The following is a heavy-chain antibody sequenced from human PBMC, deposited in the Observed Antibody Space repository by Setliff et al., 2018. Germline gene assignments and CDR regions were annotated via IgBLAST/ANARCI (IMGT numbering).Heavy chain of an antibody. Sequence: VASVKVSCKASGYTFTRYAMNWVRQAPGQGLEWMGWINTNTGNPTYAQGFTGRFVFSLDTSVSTAYLQISGLKAEDTAVYYCARDSSGWSGFSRLVGVYYYYMDVWGKGTTVTVSS. CDR2: INTNTGNP. CDR3: ARDSSGWSGFSRLVGVYYYYMDV. CDR1: GYTFTRYA. J-gene: IGHJ6*03. V-gene: IGHV7-4-1*02. D-gene: IGHD6-19*01.